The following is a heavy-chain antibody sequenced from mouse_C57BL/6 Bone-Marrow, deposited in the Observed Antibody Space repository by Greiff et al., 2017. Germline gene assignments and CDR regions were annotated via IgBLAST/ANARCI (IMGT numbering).Heavy chain of an antibody. J-gene: IGHJ2*01. V-gene: IGHV1-50*01. CDR2: IDPSDSYT. Sequence: QVQLQQPGAELVKPGASVKLSCKASGYTFTSYWMQWVKQRPGQGLEWIGEIDPSDSYTNYHQKFKGKATLTVDTSSSTAYMQLSSLTSEDSAVYYCARSDYGYDGDYGGQGTTPTVSS. CDR3: ARSDYGYDGDY. CDR1: GYTFTSYW. D-gene: IGHD2-2*01.